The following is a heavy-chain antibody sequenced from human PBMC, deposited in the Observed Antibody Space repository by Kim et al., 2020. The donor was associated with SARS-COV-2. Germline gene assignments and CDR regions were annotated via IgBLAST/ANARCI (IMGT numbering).Heavy chain of an antibody. D-gene: IGHD3-10*01. CDR2: ISWNSGSI. CDR1: GFTFDDYA. V-gene: IGHV3-9*01. CDR3: AKDPLSGSGSLFDY. Sequence: GGSLRLSCAASGFTFDDYAMHWVRQAPGKGLEWVSGISWNSGSIGYADSVKGRFTISRDNAKNSLYLQMNSLRAEDTALYYCAKDPLSGSGSLFDYWGQGTLVTVSS. J-gene: IGHJ4*02.